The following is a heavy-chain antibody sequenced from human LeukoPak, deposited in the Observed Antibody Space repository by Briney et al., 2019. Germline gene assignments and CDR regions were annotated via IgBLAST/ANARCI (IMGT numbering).Heavy chain of an antibody. J-gene: IGHJ4*02. Sequence: PSETLSLTCTVSGGSMSSSSYYWGWIRQPPGMGLEWIGSFYYTDSTYYNPSLKSRVTISADTSKNQFSLKLSSVTAADTAVYYCARALDYYDSSGQFDYWGQGTLVTVSS. CDR1: GGSMSSSSYY. CDR3: ARALDYYDSSGQFDY. CDR2: FYYTDST. D-gene: IGHD3-22*01. V-gene: IGHV4-39*07.